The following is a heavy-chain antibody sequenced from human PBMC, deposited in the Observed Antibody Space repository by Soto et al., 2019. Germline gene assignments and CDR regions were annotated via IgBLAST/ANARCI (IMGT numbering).Heavy chain of an antibody. CDR1: EGNSVDFG. D-gene: IGHD1-20*01. Sequence: GSQRHRRTAAEGNSVDFGVRRVRNATGRGLEWVAVTNWDGGSTYYADSVSGRFTISRDNRKNSLFLEMSSLRPEDTALYYCVKGDITGHSYCGLWGQRTPVTLSS. J-gene: IGHJ4*02. V-gene: IGHV3-43D*04. CDR3: VKGDITGHSYCGL. CDR2: TNWDGGST.